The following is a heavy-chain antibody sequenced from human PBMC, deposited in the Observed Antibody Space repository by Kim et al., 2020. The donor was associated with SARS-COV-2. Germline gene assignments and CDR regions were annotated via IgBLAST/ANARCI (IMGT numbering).Heavy chain of an antibody. CDR1: GYSFTSYW. Sequence: GESLKISCKGSGYSFTSYWIGWVRQMPGKGLEWMGIIYPGDSDTRYSPSFQGQVTISADKSISTAYLQWSSLKASDTAMYYCALNYYGSGSYYNPYYYYYYGMDVWGQGTTVTVSS. CDR3: ALNYYGSGSYYNPYYYYYYGMDV. D-gene: IGHD3-10*01. V-gene: IGHV5-51*01. J-gene: IGHJ6*02. CDR2: IYPGDSDT.